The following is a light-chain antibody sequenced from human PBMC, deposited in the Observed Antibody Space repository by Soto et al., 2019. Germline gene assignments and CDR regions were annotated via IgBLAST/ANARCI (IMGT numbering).Light chain of an antibody. CDR2: AAS. Sequence: DIQMTQSPSTVSAYVGDSVTINCRASQGISSYLAWYQQKPGKAPKFLIYAASTLQSGVPSRFTGSGSGTDFTLTITSLQPEDFAAYYCLQVNSFPLSFGGGTKVDI. V-gene: IGKV1-9*01. CDR3: LQVNSFPLS. J-gene: IGKJ4*01. CDR1: QGISSY.